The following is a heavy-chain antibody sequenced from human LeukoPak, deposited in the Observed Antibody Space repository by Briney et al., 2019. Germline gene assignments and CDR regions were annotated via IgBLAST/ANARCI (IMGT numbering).Heavy chain of an antibody. Sequence: GGSLRLSCAASGFTFSSYAMHWVRQAPGKGLEWVAVISYDGSNKYYADSVKGRFTISGDNSKNTLYLQMNSLRAEDTAVYYCARDKVGNYYDSSGYYPRFDYWGQGTLVTVSS. J-gene: IGHJ4*02. CDR2: ISYDGSNK. CDR1: GFTFSSYA. D-gene: IGHD3-22*01. V-gene: IGHV3-30*04. CDR3: ARDKVGNYYDSSGYYPRFDY.